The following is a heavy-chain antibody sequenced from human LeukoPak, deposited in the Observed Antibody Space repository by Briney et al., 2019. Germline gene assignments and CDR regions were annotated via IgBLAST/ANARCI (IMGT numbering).Heavy chain of an antibody. CDR1: GFTFSSYN. Sequence: PGGSLRLSCAASGFTFSSYNMNWVRQAPGKGLEWVSSISSSSSCIYYADSVKGRFTISRDNAKNSLYLQMNSLRAEDTAVYYCARSYSSGWDFDYWGQGTLVTVSS. CDR2: ISSSSSCI. V-gene: IGHV3-21*01. D-gene: IGHD6-19*01. CDR3: ARSYSSGWDFDY. J-gene: IGHJ4*02.